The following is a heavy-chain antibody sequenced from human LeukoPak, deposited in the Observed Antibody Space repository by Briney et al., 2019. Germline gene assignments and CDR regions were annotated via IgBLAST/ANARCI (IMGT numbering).Heavy chain of an antibody. CDR1: GGSISSYY. D-gene: IGHD2-8*01. V-gene: IGHV4-59*01. J-gene: IGHJ4*02. Sequence: SETLSLTCTVSGGSISSYYWSWIRQPPGKGLEWIGYIYYSGSTNYNPPLKSRVTISVDTSKNQFSLKLSSVTAADTAVYYCARVGFYCTNGVCYNYFDYWGQGTLVTVSP. CDR2: IYYSGST. CDR3: ARVGFYCTNGVCYNYFDY.